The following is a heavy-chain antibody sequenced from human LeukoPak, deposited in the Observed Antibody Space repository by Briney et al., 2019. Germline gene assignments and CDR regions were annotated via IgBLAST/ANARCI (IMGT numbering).Heavy chain of an antibody. Sequence: GGSLRLSCAASGFTFDDYGMSWVRQAPGKGLEWVSAISGSGGSTYYADSVKGRFTISRDNSKNTLYLQMNSLRAEDTAVYYCAKGVRLLWFGELSPWGQGTLVTVSS. CDR3: AKGVRLLWFGELSP. CDR2: ISGSGGST. CDR1: GFTFDDYG. D-gene: IGHD3-10*01. V-gene: IGHV3-23*01. J-gene: IGHJ5*02.